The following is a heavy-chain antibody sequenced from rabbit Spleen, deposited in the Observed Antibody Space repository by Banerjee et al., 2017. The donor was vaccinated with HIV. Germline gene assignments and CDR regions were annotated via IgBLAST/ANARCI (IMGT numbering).Heavy chain of an antibody. D-gene: IGHD4-1*01. CDR3: ARDNGASGWDL. CDR1: GFSFSSSYW. CDR2: IKTGNDNT. V-gene: IGHV1S45*01. J-gene: IGHJ4*01. Sequence: EESGGGLVQPEGSLTLTCTTSGFSFSSSYWIHWVRQTPGKGLEWIASIKTGNDNTYYASWAKGRFTISKTSSTTVTLQMTSLTAADTATYFCARDNGASGWDLWGPGTLVTVS.